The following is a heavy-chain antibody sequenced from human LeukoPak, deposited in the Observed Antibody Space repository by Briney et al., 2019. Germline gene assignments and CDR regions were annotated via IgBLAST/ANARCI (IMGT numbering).Heavy chain of an antibody. J-gene: IGHJ5*02. D-gene: IGHD1-14*01. V-gene: IGHV4-34*01. Sequence: PSETLSLTCAVYGGSFSGYHWSWIRQPPGKGLEWIGEINHSGSTNYNPSLKSRVTISVDTSKNQFSLKLSSVTAADTAVYYCAMTGQHPYTSREDTWGQGTLVTVSS. CDR2: INHSGST. CDR3: AMTGQHPYTSREDT. CDR1: GGSFSGYH.